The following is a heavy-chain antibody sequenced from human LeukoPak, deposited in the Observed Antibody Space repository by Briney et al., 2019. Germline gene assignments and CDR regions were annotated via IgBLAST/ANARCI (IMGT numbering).Heavy chain of an antibody. CDR3: ARVGDIVVVPATWEFDY. V-gene: IGHV3-21*01. D-gene: IGHD2-2*01. CDR2: ITSSSDYI. J-gene: IGHJ4*02. Sequence: PGGSLRLSCAASGFTFSSYSMNWVRQAPGKGLEWVSSITSSSDYIYYADSVKGRFTISRDNAKNSLYLQMNSLRAEDTAVYYCARVGDIVVVPATWEFDYWGQGTLVTVSS. CDR1: GFTFSSYS.